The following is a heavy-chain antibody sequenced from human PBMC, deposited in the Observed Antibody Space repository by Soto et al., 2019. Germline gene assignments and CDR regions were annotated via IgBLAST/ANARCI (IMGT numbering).Heavy chain of an antibody. CDR1: GGSISSSSYY. J-gene: IGHJ4*02. D-gene: IGHD6-19*01. CDR2: IYYSGST. CDR3: ARAAVAGEFDD. V-gene: IGHV4-39*01. Sequence: PSETLSLTCTVSGGSISSSSYYWGWIRQPPGKGLEWIGSIYYSGSTYYNPSLKSRVTISVDTSKNQFSLKLSSVTAADTAVYYCARAAVAGEFDDWGQGTLVT.